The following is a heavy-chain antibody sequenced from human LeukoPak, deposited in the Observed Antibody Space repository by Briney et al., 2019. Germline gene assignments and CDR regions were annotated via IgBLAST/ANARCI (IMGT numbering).Heavy chain of an antibody. CDR2: INHSGST. Sequence: SETLSLTCAVYGGSFSGYYWSWIRQPPGKGLEWIGEINHSGSTNYNPSLKSRVTISVDTSKNQFSLKLSSVTAADTAVYYCASTNRYYDFWSGYYEEWGQGTLVTVSS. V-gene: IGHV4-34*01. J-gene: IGHJ4*02. D-gene: IGHD3-3*01. CDR3: ASTNRYYDFWSGYYEE. CDR1: GGSFSGYY.